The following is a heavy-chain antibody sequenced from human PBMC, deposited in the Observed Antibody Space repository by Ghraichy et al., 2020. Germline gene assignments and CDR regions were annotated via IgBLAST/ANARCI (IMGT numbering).Heavy chain of an antibody. Sequence: GESLNISCKGSGYSFTSYWIGWVRQMPGKGLEWMGIIYPGDSDTRYSPSFQGQVTISADKSISTAYLQWSSLKASDTAMYYCARQQVDTAMVSPYYYYGMDVWGQGTTVTVSS. D-gene: IGHD5-18*01. V-gene: IGHV5-51*01. CDR2: IYPGDSDT. J-gene: IGHJ6*02. CDR1: GYSFTSYW. CDR3: ARQQVDTAMVSPYYYYGMDV.